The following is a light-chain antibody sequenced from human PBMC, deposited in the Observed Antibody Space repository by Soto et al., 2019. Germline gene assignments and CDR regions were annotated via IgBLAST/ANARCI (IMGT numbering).Light chain of an antibody. Sequence: PGDTARLTFKASQTGSASLTWYQQKPGQAPRLLIYGESFRATGIPDRFSGSGSGTDYTLTISSLEPEDFAVYYCQWSCGTASFGEGTKVDIK. J-gene: IGKJ4*01. CDR1: QTGSAS. CDR2: GES. CDR3: QWSCGTAS. V-gene: IGKV3-11*01.